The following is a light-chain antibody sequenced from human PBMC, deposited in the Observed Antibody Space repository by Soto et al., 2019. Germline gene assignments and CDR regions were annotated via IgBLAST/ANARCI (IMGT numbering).Light chain of an antibody. CDR1: SSDVGDYNY. CDR2: HVT. J-gene: IGLJ1*01. Sequence: QSALTQPASVSGSPGQSITISCTGASSDVGDYNYVSWYQHHPGKAPKLLIYHVTYRPSGVSNRYSGSKSGNSASLTISGLQADDEADYYCCSLTTSHTYVFGSGTKVTVL. V-gene: IGLV2-14*03. CDR3: CSLTTSHTYV.